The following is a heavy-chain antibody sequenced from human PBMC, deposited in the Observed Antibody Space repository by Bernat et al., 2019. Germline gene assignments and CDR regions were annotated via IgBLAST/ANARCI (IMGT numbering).Heavy chain of an antibody. Sequence: QVQLQESGPGLVKPSQTLSLTCTVSGGSISSGGYYWSWIRQHPGKGLAWIGYIYYSGSTYYNPSLKSRVTISVDTPKNQFSLKLSSVTAADTAVYYCAKSTYYYDSSGYQKLGYFDLWGRGTLVTVSS. CDR3: AKSTYYYDSSGYQKLGYFDL. CDR2: IYYSGST. D-gene: IGHD3-22*01. CDR1: GGSISSGGYY. J-gene: IGHJ2*01. V-gene: IGHV4-31*03.